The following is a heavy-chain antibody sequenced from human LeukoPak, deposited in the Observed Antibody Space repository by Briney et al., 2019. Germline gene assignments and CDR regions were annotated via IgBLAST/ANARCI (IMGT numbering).Heavy chain of an antibody. CDR2: IYTSGST. V-gene: IGHV4-61*02. Sequence: SQTLSLTCTVSGGSISSGSYYWSWIRQPAGKGLEWIGRIYTSGSTNYNPSLKSRVTISVDTSRNQFSLKLSSVTAADTAVYYCAREGGYDHFYYYYYMDVWGKGTTVTISS. CDR1: GGSISSGSYY. CDR3: AREGGYDHFYYYYYMDV. J-gene: IGHJ6*03. D-gene: IGHD5-12*01.